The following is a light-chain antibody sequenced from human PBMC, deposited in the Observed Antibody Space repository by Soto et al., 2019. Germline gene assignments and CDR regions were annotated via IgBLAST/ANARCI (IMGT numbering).Light chain of an antibody. CDR1: QSVSNNY. CDR3: QQYGSSPPIT. V-gene: IGKV3-20*01. CDR2: GAS. J-gene: IGKJ5*01. Sequence: EIVLTQSPGTLSLSPGERATLSCRASQSVSNNYLACYQQKPGQAPRLLIYGASSRATGIPDRFTGSGSGTDFTLTIARLEPADYAVYYCQQYGSSPPITFGQGTRLDIK.